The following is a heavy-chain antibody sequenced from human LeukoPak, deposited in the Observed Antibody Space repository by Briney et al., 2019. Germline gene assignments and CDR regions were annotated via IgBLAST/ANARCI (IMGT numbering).Heavy chain of an antibody. V-gene: IGHV4-39*01. Sequence: PSETLSLTCTVSGGSISSSSYYWGWIRQPPGKGLEWIGSIYYSGSTYYNPSLKSRVTISVDTSKNQFSLKLSSVTAGDTAVYCYARQSDGYTPFDYWGQGTLVTVSS. J-gene: IGHJ4*02. CDR2: IYYSGST. D-gene: IGHD5-24*01. CDR3: ARQSDGYTPFDY. CDR1: GGSISSSSYY.